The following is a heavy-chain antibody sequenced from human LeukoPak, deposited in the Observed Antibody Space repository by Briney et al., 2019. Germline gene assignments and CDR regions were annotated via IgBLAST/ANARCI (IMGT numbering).Heavy chain of an antibody. CDR1: GNYW. Sequence: GGSLRLSCAASGNYWMHWVRQAPGKGLLWVSHINSDGSWTSYADSVKGRFTISKDNAKNTVYLQMNSLRAEDTAVYYCVSFYETYWGRGTLVTVSS. CDR3: VSFYETY. J-gene: IGHJ4*02. CDR2: INSDGSWT. D-gene: IGHD2/OR15-2a*01. V-gene: IGHV3-74*01.